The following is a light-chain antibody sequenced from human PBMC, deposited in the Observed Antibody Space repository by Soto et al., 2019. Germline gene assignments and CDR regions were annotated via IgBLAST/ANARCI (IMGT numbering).Light chain of an antibody. Sequence: NFMLTRPHSVSESPGKTVTISCTRSSGSIASNYVQWYQQRPGSAPTTVIYEDNQRPSGVPDRFSGSIDSSSNSASLTISGLKTEDEAEYYCQSYDRSNVVFGGGTQLTVL. V-gene: IGLV6-57*04. CDR2: EDN. CDR1: SGSIASNY. CDR3: QSYDRSNVV. J-gene: IGLJ2*01.